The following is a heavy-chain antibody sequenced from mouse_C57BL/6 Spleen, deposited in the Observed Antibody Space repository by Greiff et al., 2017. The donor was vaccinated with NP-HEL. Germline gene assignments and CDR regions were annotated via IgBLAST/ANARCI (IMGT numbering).Heavy chain of an antibody. Sequence: VQLQQSGPELVKPGASVKIPCKASGYTFTDYNMDWVKQSHGKSLEWIGDINPNNGGTIYNQKFKGKATLSVAKSSSTAYMELRSLTSEDTAVYYCAKGDWDEYFDVWGTGTTVTVSS. V-gene: IGHV1-18*01. CDR1: GYTFTDYN. J-gene: IGHJ1*03. CDR3: AKGDWDEYFDV. CDR2: INPNNGGT. D-gene: IGHD4-1*01.